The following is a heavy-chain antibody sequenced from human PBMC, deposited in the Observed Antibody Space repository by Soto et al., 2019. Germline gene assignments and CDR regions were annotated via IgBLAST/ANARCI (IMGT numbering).Heavy chain of an antibody. CDR1: GFSFSSYA. CDR3: ASGYDLFSFDY. D-gene: IGHD5-12*01. Sequence: EVQLLESGGGLVQPGGSLRLSCAASGFSFSSYAMSWVRQAPGKGLEWVSTISGSGASTYYADSVKGRFTISRDNSKNTLYLQMGSLRAEDMAVYYCASGYDLFSFDYWGQGTLVTVSS. CDR2: ISGSGAST. J-gene: IGHJ4*02. V-gene: IGHV3-23*01.